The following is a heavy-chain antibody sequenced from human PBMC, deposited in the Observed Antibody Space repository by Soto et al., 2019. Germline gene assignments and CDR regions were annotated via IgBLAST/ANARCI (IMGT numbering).Heavy chain of an antibody. Sequence: PGGSLRLSCAASGFTFSNAWMSWVRQAPGKGLEWVGRIKSKTDGGTTDYAAPVKGRFTISRDDSKNTLYLQTNSLKTEDTAVYCCTTENKTYSSGHPAAGGYFDYWGQGTLVNVSS. D-gene: IGHD6-19*01. J-gene: IGHJ4*02. V-gene: IGHV3-15*01. CDR3: TTENKTYSSGHPAAGGYFDY. CDR1: GFTFSNAW. CDR2: IKSKTDGGTT.